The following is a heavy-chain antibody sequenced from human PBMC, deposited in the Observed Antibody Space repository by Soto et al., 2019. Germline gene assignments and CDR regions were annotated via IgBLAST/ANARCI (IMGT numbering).Heavy chain of an antibody. CDR1: GSTLASYA. Sequence: EVQLLESGGGLVQPGGSLGPPCEASGSTLASYAMTWARQAQGKGWGWAQAISGTGGTTYYADSVKGRFTISRDNSRNTLHLQMNSLRAEDTAIYYCAKFFVETGGSSGWPWSFHFWGQGTLVTVSS. CDR2: ISGTGGTT. CDR3: AKFFVETGGSSGWPWSFHF. V-gene: IGHV3-23*01. D-gene: IGHD6-25*01. J-gene: IGHJ4*02.